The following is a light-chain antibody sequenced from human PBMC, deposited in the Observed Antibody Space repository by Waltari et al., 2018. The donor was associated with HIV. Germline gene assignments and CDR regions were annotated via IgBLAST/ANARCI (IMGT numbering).Light chain of an antibody. CDR2: DVS. CDR3: NSYSTTYTPCV. V-gene: IGLV2-14*01. Sequence: QSALTQPASVSGSPGQSITISCTGSSSDVGAYNYVSWYQHHPGKAPKLVIYDVSNRPSGVSNRFSGSKSGNTASLTISGLQTEDEADYYCNSYSTTYTPCVFGTGTRVTVL. J-gene: IGLJ1*01. CDR1: SSDVGAYNY.